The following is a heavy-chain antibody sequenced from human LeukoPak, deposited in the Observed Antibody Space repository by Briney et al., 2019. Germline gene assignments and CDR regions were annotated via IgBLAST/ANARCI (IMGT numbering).Heavy chain of an antibody. CDR3: ARPRSRGWDFDY. Sequence: PSETLSLTCTVSGGSISSYYWSWIRQPPGKGLEWIGYIYTSGSTNYNPSLKSRVTISVDTSKNQFSLKLSSVTAADTAVYYCARPRSRGWDFDYWGQGTLVTVSS. V-gene: IGHV4-4*09. CDR2: IYTSGST. D-gene: IGHD6-19*01. J-gene: IGHJ4*02. CDR1: GGSISSYY.